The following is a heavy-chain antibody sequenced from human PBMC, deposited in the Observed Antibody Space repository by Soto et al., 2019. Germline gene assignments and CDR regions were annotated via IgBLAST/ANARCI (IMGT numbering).Heavy chain of an antibody. J-gene: IGHJ5*02. CDR1: GFTFASYT. V-gene: IGHV3-23*01. D-gene: IGHD2-2*01. CDR2: ISGRAGNT. Sequence: GGSLRLSCAASGFTFASYTMTWVRQSPGKGLEWVSVISGRAGNTYYADSVKGRFTISRDNSKNTLYLYMSSLRAEDTALYYCAKDRYCSSTSCSSLNSWGQGTLVTVSS. CDR3: AKDRYCSSTSCSSLNS.